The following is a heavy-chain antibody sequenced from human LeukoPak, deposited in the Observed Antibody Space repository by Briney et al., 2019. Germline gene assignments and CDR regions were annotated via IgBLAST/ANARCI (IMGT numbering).Heavy chain of an antibody. CDR1: TFTFSDYW. V-gene: IGHV3-74*01. J-gene: IGHJ4*02. CDR2: INSDGSGT. CDR3: ARDLMVGSPFDS. D-gene: IGHD2-8*01. Sequence: GGSLRLSCAASTFTFSDYWMHWVRQAPGKGLVWVSRINSDGSGTRYADSVKGRFTISRDNAKNTLYLQMNSLTAEDTAVYYCARDLMVGSPFDSCGQGSLVTVSS.